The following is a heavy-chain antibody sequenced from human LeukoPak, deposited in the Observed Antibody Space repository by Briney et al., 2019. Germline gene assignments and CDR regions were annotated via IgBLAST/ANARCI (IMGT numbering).Heavy chain of an antibody. CDR1: GGSISSSNW. D-gene: IGHD3-22*01. CDR2: IYHSGTT. Sequence: SETLSLTCAVSGGSISSSNWWSWVRQPPGKGLEWIGEIYHSGTTNYNPSLKSRVTISVDQSKNQFSLKLISVTAADTAFYYCARSVYDTSGGGAFDIGGQGTLVTVSS. CDR3: ARSVYDTSGGGAFDI. V-gene: IGHV4-4*02. J-gene: IGHJ3*02.